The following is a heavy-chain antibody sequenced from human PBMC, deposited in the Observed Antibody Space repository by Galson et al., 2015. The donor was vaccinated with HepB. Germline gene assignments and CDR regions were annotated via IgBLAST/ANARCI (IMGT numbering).Heavy chain of an antibody. J-gene: IGHJ4*02. CDR1: GYTFTSYY. CDR2: INPSDSTT. Sequence: SVKVSCKASGYTFTSYYMHWVRQAPGQGLEWMGIINPSDSTTTYAQKFQGRVTMTRDTSTSTVYRELSSLRSEDTAVYYCARDRSRRVFADYYDSSGYPNYWGQGTLVTVSS. D-gene: IGHD3-22*01. V-gene: IGHV1-46*01. CDR3: ARDRSRRVFADYYDSSGYPNY.